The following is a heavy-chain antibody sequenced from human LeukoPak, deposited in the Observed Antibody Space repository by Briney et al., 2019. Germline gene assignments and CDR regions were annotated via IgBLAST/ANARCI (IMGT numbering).Heavy chain of an antibody. CDR3: SRDRVSMVRGVINWFDP. Sequence: ASVKVSCKASVSTCTICGISWVRHAPGQGLGWRGWISIYNGNRNYAQKLQGRVTMTTDTSTSTAYMELRSLRSDDTAVYYCSRDRVSMVRGVINWFDPWEQATLVTVSS. CDR1: VSTCTICG. D-gene: IGHD3-10*01. V-gene: IGHV1-18*01. J-gene: IGHJ5*02. CDR2: ISIYNGNR.